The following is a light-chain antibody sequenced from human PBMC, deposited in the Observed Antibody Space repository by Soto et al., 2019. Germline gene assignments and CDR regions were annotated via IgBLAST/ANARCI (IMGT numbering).Light chain of an antibody. Sequence: EIVLTQSPGTLSLSPGERATLSCRASQSVSSSFLAWYQQKPGQAPRLLFYGASSRATGIPDRFSGSGSGADFTLTISRLEPEDFAVNYCQQYGSSPPWTFGQGTKVEIK. CDR2: GAS. J-gene: IGKJ1*01. CDR3: QQYGSSPPWT. V-gene: IGKV3-20*01. CDR1: QSVSSSF.